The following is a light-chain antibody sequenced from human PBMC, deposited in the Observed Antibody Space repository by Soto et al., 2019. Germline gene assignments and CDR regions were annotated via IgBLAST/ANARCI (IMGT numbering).Light chain of an antibody. J-gene: IGKJ2*01. CDR2: GAS. Sequence: EIVLTQSPGTLSLSPGERATLSCRASQSVSSSYLAWYQQKPGQAPRLLIYGASSSATGIPDRFSGSGYGTDFTPTISRLEPEDFAVYYCQQYGSSMYTFGQGTKLEIK. CDR1: QSVSSSY. V-gene: IGKV3-20*01. CDR3: QQYGSSMYT.